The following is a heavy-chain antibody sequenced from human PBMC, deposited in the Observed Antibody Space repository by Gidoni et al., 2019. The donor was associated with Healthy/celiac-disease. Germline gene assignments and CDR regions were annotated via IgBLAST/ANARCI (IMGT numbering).Heavy chain of an antibody. V-gene: IGHV1-8*01. J-gene: IGHJ4*02. CDR2: RNPNSGNT. CDR3: ARANLQADF. CDR1: GYTFTSYD. Sequence: QVQMVQSGAEVKKPGASVRVACKASGYTFTSYDINWVRQATGQGLEWMGWRNPNSGNTGYAQKFQGRVTMTRNTSIRTAYMELSSLSSEDTAVYYCARANLQADFWGQGTLVTVSS.